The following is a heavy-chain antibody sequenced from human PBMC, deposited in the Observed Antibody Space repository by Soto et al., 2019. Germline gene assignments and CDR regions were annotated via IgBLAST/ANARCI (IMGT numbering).Heavy chain of an antibody. V-gene: IGHV4-4*02. CDR1: GGSISSSNW. J-gene: IGHJ4*02. D-gene: IGHD3-3*01. CDR2: IYHSGST. Sequence: QVQLQESGPGLVKPSGTLSLTCAVSGGSISSSNWWSWVRQPPGKGLEWIGEIYHSGSTNYNPSLQSRVTISVDKSKNQFSLKLSSVTAADTAVYYCAGGTDYDFWSGSSGYWGQGTLVTVSS. CDR3: AGGTDYDFWSGSSGY.